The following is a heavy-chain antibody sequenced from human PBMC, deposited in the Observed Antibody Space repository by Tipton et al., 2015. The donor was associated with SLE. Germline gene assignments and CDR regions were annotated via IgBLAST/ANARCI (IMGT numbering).Heavy chain of an antibody. V-gene: IGHV4-39*01. D-gene: IGHD3-16*01. Sequence: TLSLTCSVSGASIRSSDYYWGWIRQPPGKGLEWIGDVHHTGSTYYAPSLQSRITISVDTSKNQFSLNLRSVTASDTAVYFCARHPRLISRRDCWGQGTLVTVSS. J-gene: IGHJ4*02. CDR1: GASIRSSDYY. CDR3: ARHPRLISRRDC. CDR2: VHHTGST.